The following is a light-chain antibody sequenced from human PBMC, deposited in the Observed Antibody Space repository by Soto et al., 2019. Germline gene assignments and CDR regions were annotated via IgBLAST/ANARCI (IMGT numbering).Light chain of an antibody. CDR2: GAS. CDR3: QHYSNSPRT. CDR1: QSVSSNY. Sequence: ENVLTQSPGNLSLSPGERATLSCRASQSVSSNYLAWYQQKPGQAPRLLIYGASRRATGIPDRFSGSGSGTDFNLTISRLEPEDFAVYYCQHYSNSPRTFVQGTMLAIK. J-gene: IGKJ2*02. V-gene: IGKV3-20*01.